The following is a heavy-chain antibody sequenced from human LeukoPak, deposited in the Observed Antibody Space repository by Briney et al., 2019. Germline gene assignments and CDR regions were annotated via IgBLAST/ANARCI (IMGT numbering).Heavy chain of an antibody. Sequence: QPGGSLRLSCAASGFTFGSYAMSWVRQAPGKGLEWVSAISGSGGSTYYADSVKGRFTISRDNSKNTLYLQTNSLRAEDTAVYYCASYKWFGGNWFDPWGQGTLVTVSS. D-gene: IGHD3-10*01. J-gene: IGHJ5*02. V-gene: IGHV3-23*01. CDR3: ASYKWFGGNWFDP. CDR1: GFTFGSYA. CDR2: ISGSGGST.